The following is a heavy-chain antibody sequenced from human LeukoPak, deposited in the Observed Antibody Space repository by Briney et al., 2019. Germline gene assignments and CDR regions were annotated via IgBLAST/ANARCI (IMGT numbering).Heavy chain of an antibody. D-gene: IGHD3-22*01. V-gene: IGHV4-39*07. Sequence: SETLSLTCTVSGGSISSSTHCWSWVRQPPGKGLEWIGCMYYSGSTYYNPSLKSRVTISVDRSKNQFSLKLSSVTAADTAVYYCARTYYYDSSGYYPHYGMDVWGQGTTVTVSS. CDR2: MYYSGST. CDR3: ARTYYYDSSGYYPHYGMDV. CDR1: GGSISSSTHC. J-gene: IGHJ6*02.